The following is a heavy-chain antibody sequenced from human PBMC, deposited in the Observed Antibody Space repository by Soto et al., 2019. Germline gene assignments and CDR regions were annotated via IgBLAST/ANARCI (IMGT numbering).Heavy chain of an antibody. CDR3: AREGERGVYDDVGGSYRPYYFDY. Sequence: AASVKVSCKVSGGTFTSYAISWVRQAPGQGLEWMGGIIPIFGTANYAQKFQGRVTITADESTSTAYMELSSLRSEDTAVYYCAREGERGVYDDVGGSYRPYYFDYWGRGTLVTVSS. CDR2: IIPIFGTA. D-gene: IGHD3-16*02. J-gene: IGHJ4*02. CDR1: GGTFTSYA. V-gene: IGHV1-69*13.